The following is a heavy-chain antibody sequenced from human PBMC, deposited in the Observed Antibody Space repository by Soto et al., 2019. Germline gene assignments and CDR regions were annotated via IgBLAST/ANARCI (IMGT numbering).Heavy chain of an antibody. CDR1: GLTFSSYG. V-gene: IGHV3-30-3*01. CDR2: ISYDGSDK. CDR3: ARKINPPFDY. Sequence: QVQLVESGGGVVQPGRSLRLSCAASGLTFSSYGMNWVRQAPGKGLEWVAVISYDGSDKYYADSVKGRFTISRDNPKNTLFLQMNSLRADDTAVYYCARKINPPFDYWGQGTLVTVSS. J-gene: IGHJ4*02.